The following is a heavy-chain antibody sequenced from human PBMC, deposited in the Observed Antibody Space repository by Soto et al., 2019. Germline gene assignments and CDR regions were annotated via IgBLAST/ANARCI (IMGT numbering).Heavy chain of an antibody. D-gene: IGHD2-8*01. CDR3: AKESTPVLGFCFNGVCSNDD. CDR2: ISAMAGST. Sequence: GSLRPSCAASRFTFHSYAMSRVRQAPGKGLEWGSGISAMAGSTFYVDSVKGRFTICRDNSKKTLYLQMSSLRVEVTAVYYCAKESTPVLGFCFNGVCSNDDWGHGTLVTAAS. CDR1: RFTFHSYA. V-gene: IGHV3-23*01. J-gene: IGHJ4*01.